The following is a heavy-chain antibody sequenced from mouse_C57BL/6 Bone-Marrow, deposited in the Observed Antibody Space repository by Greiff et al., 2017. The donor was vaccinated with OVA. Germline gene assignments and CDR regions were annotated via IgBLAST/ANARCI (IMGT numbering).Heavy chain of an antibody. V-gene: IGHV5-17*01. CDR1: GFTFSDYG. CDR3: ARGSRDY. Sequence: EVKLQESGGGLVKPGGSLKLSCAASGFTFSDYGMHWVRQAPEKGLEWVAYISSGSSTIYYADTVKGRFTISRDNAKDTLLLKMTRLRSEDTDMYYCARGSRDYWGQGTTLTVSS. J-gene: IGHJ2*01. D-gene: IGHD1-1*01. CDR2: ISSGSSTI.